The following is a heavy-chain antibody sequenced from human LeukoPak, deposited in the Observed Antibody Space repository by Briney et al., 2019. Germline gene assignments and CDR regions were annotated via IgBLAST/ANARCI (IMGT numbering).Heavy chain of an antibody. D-gene: IGHD1-26*01. Sequence: AGGSLRLSCAASGFTFSSYWMTWVRQAPGRGLEWVAYIKHDGSEKYYVDSVKGRITISRDNAKNSLFLEMNSLRAEDTAVYYCAREGSSDAFDIWGQGTMVTVSS. CDR3: AREGSSDAFDI. J-gene: IGHJ3*02. CDR1: GFTFSSYW. V-gene: IGHV3-7*01. CDR2: IKHDGSEK.